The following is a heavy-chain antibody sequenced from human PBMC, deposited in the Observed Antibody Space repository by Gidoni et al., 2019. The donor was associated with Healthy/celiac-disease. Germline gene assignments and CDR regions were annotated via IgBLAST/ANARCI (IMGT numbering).Heavy chain of an antibody. CDR1: GFSLSTSGVG. J-gene: IGHJ4*02. CDR2: IYWNDDK. Sequence: QITLKESGPTLVKPTQTLTLTCTFSGFSLSTSGVGVGWIRQPPGKALEWLALIYWNDDKRYSPSLKSRLTITKDTSKNQVVLTMTNMDPVDTATYYCAHRLDEMVDWGHVDYWGQGTLVTVSS. D-gene: IGHD2-8*01. CDR3: AHRLDEMVDWGHVDY. V-gene: IGHV2-5*01.